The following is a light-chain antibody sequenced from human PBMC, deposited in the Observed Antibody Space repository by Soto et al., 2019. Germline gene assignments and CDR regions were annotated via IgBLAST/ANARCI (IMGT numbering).Light chain of an antibody. V-gene: IGKV3-20*01. J-gene: IGKJ2*01. CDR3: QRYGSSPLYT. CDR1: QSVTGSY. CDR2: GAS. Sequence: EIVLTQSPGPLSLSPGERATLSCRASQSVTGSYLAWYQQKPGQAPRLLIYGASSRATGIPDRFSGSGSGTDFTLTISRLEPEDFAVYYCQRYGSSPLYTFGQGSKLEIK.